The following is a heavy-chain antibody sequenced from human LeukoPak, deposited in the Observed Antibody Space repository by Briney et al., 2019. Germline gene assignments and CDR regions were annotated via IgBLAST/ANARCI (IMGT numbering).Heavy chain of an antibody. CDR3: ARRVAVKPYYGVDV. Sequence: SEILSLTCTVSGGSISTYYWSWIRQPPGKGLEWIGYVYYSGSTNYNPSLKSRVTISVDMSKNQFSLKLSSVTAADTAVYYCARRVAVKPYYGVDVWGQGTTVTVSS. CDR2: VYYSGST. V-gene: IGHV4-59*08. J-gene: IGHJ6*02. D-gene: IGHD6-19*01. CDR1: GGSISTYY.